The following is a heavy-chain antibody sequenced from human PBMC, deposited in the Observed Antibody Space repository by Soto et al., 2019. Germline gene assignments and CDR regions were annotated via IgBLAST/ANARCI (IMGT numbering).Heavy chain of an antibody. CDR3: ARGGAAGIGDYYYAVDV. V-gene: IGHV3-30-3*01. CDR2: ISYDGSNK. J-gene: IGHJ6*02. D-gene: IGHD6-13*01. Sequence: QVQLVESGGGVVQPGRSLRLSCVASGFTFSSYVMHWVRQAPGKGLEWVAVISYDGSNKYYADSVKGRFTISRDNSKNTLYRQMNSLKPEDTAIYYCARGGAAGIGDYYYAVDVWGRGSTVTVS. CDR1: GFTFSSYV.